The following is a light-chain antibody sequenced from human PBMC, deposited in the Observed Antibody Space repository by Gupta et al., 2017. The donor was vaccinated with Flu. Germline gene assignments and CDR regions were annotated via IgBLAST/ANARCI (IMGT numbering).Light chain of an antibody. CDR2: EVS. CDR1: SSDIGSYNY. V-gene: IGLV2-8*01. Sequence: QSALTQPPTEAGAPGQSVIISCTGTSSDIGSYNYVSWYQQHPGKVPKLLIYEVSKRPSGVPDRFSGSKAGNTASLTVSGLQAEDESVFYCSSYAGNYNLVFGGGTKVTVL. CDR3: SSYAGNYNLV. J-gene: IGLJ2*01.